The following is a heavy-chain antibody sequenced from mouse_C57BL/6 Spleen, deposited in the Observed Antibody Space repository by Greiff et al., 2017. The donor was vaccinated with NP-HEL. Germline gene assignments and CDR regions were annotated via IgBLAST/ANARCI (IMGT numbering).Heavy chain of an antibody. D-gene: IGHD2-5*01. CDR2: IWSGGST. J-gene: IGHJ4*01. V-gene: IGHV2-2*01. CDR1: GFSLTSYG. Sequence: VQLVESGPGLVQPSQSLSITCTVSGFSLTSYGVHWVRQSPGKGLEWLGVIWSGGSTDYNAAFISRLSISKDNSKSQVFFKMNSLQADDTAIYYCARGSPYYSNYFSMDYWGQGTSVTVSS. CDR3: ARGSPYYSNYFSMDY.